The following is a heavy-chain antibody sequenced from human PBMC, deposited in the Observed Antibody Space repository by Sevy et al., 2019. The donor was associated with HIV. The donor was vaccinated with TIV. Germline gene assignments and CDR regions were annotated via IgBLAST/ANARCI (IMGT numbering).Heavy chain of an antibody. D-gene: IGHD3-22*01. V-gene: IGHV1-18*01. CDR1: GYTFTDYA. Sequence: ASVKVSCKASGYTFTDYAISWVRQAPGGGLEWVGWISAYYGRTIYAPSLQGRVTLTKNTSTNTAYMELRSLRSDDPAVYYCVREAQYSYYIYFAYWGQGTLVTVSS. CDR2: ISAYYGRT. J-gene: IGHJ4*02. CDR3: VREAQYSYYIYFAY.